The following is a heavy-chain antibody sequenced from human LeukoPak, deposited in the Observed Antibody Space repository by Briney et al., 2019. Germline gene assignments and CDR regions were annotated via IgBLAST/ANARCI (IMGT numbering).Heavy chain of an antibody. V-gene: IGHV3-30*02. CDR3: AKEKGITSSAVYY. CDR1: GFTFSSYG. J-gene: IGHJ4*02. CDR2: IRYDGSNK. D-gene: IGHD3-10*01. Sequence: GGSLRLSCAASGFTFSSYGMHWVRQAPGKGLERVAFIRYDGSNKYYADSVKGRFTISRGNSKNTLYLQMNSLRAGDTAVYYCAKEKGITSSAVYYWGQGTRVTVSS.